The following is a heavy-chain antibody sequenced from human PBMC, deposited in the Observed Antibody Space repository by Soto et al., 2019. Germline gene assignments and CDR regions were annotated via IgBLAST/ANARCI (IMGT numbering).Heavy chain of an antibody. J-gene: IGHJ3*01. D-gene: IGHD2-2*02. CDR3: LSGGRGYTRDDVLDA. V-gene: IGHV3-21*06. Sequence: EVQLVESGGGLVKPGGSLRLSCVDSGFTLSSYSMNWGRQAPGKGLEWVSSISTTSNPIFYADSVRGRFTISRDNAKNSLYLQMNSLRAEDTAVYYCLSGGRGYTRDDVLDAWGQGTMVTVSS. CDR1: GFTLSSYS. CDR2: ISTTSNPI.